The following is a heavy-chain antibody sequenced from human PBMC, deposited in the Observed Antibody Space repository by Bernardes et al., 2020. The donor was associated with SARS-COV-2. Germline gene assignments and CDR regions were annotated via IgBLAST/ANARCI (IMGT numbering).Heavy chain of an antibody. V-gene: IGHV4-39*01. J-gene: IGHJ5*02. CDR1: GGSISSSSYH. D-gene: IGHD3-10*01. Sequence: SETLSLTCSVSGGSISSSSYHWGWIRQPPGKGLEWIGTIYYSGSTYYSPSLKSRVTISVDTSKNQFSLKLSSVTAADTAVYYCARHYYDSGSYHWFDPWGQGTLVTVSA. CDR2: IYYSGST. CDR3: ARHYYDSGSYHWFDP.